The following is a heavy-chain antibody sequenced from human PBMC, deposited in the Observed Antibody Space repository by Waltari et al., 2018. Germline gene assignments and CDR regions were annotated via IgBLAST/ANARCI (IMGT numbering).Heavy chain of an antibody. V-gene: IGHV1-8*03. Sequence: QVQLVQSGAEVKKPGASVKVSCKASGYTFTSYDINWVRQATGHGLGWMGWMNPNSGNTGYAQKFQGRVTITRNTSISTAYMELSSLRSEDTAVYYCAREGKYYDFWSGYYYYYMDVWGKGTTVTVSS. D-gene: IGHD3-3*01. CDR1: GYTFTSYD. CDR2: MNPNSGNT. J-gene: IGHJ6*03. CDR3: AREGKYYDFWSGYYYYYMDV.